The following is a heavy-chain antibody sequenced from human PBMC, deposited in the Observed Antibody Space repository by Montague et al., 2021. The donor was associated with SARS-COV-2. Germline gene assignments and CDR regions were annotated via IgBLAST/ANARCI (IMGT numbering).Heavy chain of an antibody. V-gene: IGHV4-34*01. J-gene: IGHJ6*02. CDR3: AKHSALGGGLPLGELSFAYDYYYYGKDV. CDR1: GGSFSGYY. CDR2: INHSGST. Sequence: SETLSLTCAVYGGSFSGYYWNWIRQPPGKGLEWIGEINHSGSTNYNPSFKSRLTISVDTSKNQFSLNLSSVTAADTAVYYCAKHSALGGGLPLGELSFAYDYYYYGKDVWGQGATGTVSS. D-gene: IGHD3-16*02.